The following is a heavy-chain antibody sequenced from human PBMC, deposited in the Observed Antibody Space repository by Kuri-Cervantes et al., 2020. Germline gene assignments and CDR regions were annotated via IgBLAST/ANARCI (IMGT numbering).Heavy chain of an antibody. D-gene: IGHD1-26*01. CDR2: IWYDGSNK. J-gene: IGHJ4*02. V-gene: IGHV3-33*08. CDR1: GFTFSTYA. CDR3: AREGTSPGSFDY. Sequence: GESLKISCAASGFTFSTYAMHWVRQAPGKGLEWVAVIWYDGSNKYYADSVKGRFTISRDNSKNTLYLQMNSLRAEDTAVYYCAREGTSPGSFDYWGQGTLVTVSS.